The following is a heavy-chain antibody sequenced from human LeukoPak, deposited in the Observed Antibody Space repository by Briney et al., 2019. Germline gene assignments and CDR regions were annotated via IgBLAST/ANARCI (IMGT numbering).Heavy chain of an antibody. D-gene: IGHD2-2*01. CDR2: ISGDGTTT. Sequence: GGSVRLSCEASGLTFSNYGMGWVRQAPGKGRQWVSAISGDGTTTYYAVSVKGRFTISRDNSKNMLYLQMSILRAEDTAVYYCAKMPGYFDYWGQGALVPVSS. CDR1: GLTFSNYG. V-gene: IGHV3-23*01. CDR3: AKMPGYFDY. J-gene: IGHJ4*02.